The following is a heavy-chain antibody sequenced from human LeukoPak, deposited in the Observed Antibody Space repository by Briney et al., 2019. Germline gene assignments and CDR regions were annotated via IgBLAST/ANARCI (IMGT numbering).Heavy chain of an antibody. CDR3: ARVRCSYYFDY. J-gene: IGHJ4*02. V-gene: IGHV3-66*01. D-gene: IGHD3-10*02. CDR1: GFTVSSKY. Sequence: GGSLRLSCAASGFTVSSKYISWVRQAPGKGLEWVSVIYSGNNTYYVDSVKGRFTISRDNSKNTLYLQMNSLRAEDTAVYYCARVRCSYYFDYWGQGTLVTVSS. CDR2: IYSGNNT.